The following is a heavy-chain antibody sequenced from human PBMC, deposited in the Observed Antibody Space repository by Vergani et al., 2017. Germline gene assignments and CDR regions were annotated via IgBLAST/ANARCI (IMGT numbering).Heavy chain of an antibody. Sequence: QVQLQESGPGLVKPSETLSLTCTVSGGSISSYDWSWIRQPPGKGLEWIGHMYNSGSTHYIPSLQSRVTMSVDTSKNQFSLILSSVTAADTAVYYCARDGGFSGYGDFDIWGQGTMVSVSS. CDR2: MYNSGST. D-gene: IGHD5-12*01. J-gene: IGHJ3*02. CDR1: GGSISSYD. CDR3: ARDGGFSGYGDFDI. V-gene: IGHV4-59*01.